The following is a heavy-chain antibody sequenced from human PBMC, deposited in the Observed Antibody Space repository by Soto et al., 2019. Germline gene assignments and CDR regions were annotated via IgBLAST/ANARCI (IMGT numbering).Heavy chain of an antibody. V-gene: IGHV4-30-4*01. CDR3: AKLYGAGRNWFDP. Sequence: SETQSLTCSVSGVSISTDSYYWSWVRQPPGKGLEWIGYIYYTGSTYYSPSLKSRVIISVDTSKSQFSLNLSSVTAADTAVYYCAKLYGAGRNWFDPWGQGTLVTVSS. CDR1: GVSISTDSYY. CDR2: IYYTGST. D-gene: IGHD3-10*01. J-gene: IGHJ5*02.